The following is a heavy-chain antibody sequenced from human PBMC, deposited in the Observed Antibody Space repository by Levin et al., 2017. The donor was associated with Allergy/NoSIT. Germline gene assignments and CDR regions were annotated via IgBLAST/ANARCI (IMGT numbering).Heavy chain of an antibody. V-gene: IGHV1-18*01. CDR3: AREMAETAADTFDI. CDR2: ISPYNGNT. CDR1: GYTFTFYG. J-gene: IGHJ3*02. Sequence: ASVKVSCKASGYTFTFYGISWVRQAPGQGLEWMGWISPYNGNTNYAQKLQGRVTMTTDTSTSTADMELRSLRSDDTAVYYCAREMAETAADTFDIWGQGTMVTVSS. D-gene: IGHD2-8*01.